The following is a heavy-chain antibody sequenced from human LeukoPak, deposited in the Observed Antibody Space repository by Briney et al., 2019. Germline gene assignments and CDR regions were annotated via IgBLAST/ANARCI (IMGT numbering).Heavy chain of an antibody. D-gene: IGHD2-15*01. J-gene: IGHJ5*02. CDR3: TSLYCSGGSCYSNWFDP. V-gene: IGHV4-34*01. Sequence: SETLSLTCAVYGGSFSGYYWSWIRQPPGKWLEWIGEINHSGSTNYNPSLKSRVTISVDTSKNQFSLKLSSVTAADTAVYYCTSLYCSGGSCYSNWFDPWGQGTLVTVSS. CDR2: INHSGST. CDR1: GGSFSGYY.